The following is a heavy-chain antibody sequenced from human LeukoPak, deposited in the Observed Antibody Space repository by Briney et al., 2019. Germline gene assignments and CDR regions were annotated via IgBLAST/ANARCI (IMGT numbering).Heavy chain of an antibody. CDR3: ARESESSGWYDY. Sequence: PGGSLRLSCAAPGFMFHDHAIHWVRQAPGKGLEWVSLISGDGGSTFYADSVKVRFTISRDNSNNSLYLQMNSLRSDDTALYYCARESESSGWYDYWGQGTLVTVSS. CDR2: ISGDGGST. CDR1: GFMFHDHA. V-gene: IGHV3-43*02. J-gene: IGHJ4*02. D-gene: IGHD6-19*01.